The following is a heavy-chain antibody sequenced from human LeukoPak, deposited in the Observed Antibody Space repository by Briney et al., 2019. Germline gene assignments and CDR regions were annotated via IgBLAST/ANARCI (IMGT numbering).Heavy chain of an antibody. D-gene: IGHD5-24*01. Sequence: GGSLRLSCVASGFPFSSYWMTWVRQAPGKGLEWVANINKDGSKKSYVDSVKGRFTISRDNAKNSLYLQMNSLRAEDTAIYYCTRVGYIDEGIDYWGQGTLVTVSS. CDR2: INKDGSKK. CDR3: TRVGYIDEGIDY. V-gene: IGHV3-7*04. J-gene: IGHJ4*02. CDR1: GFPFSSYW.